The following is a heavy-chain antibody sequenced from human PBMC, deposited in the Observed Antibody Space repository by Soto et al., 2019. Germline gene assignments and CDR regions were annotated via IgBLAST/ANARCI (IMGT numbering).Heavy chain of an antibody. CDR2: IKQDGSEK. Sequence: GGSLRLSCAASGFTFSSYWMHRVRQAPGKGLVRVANIKQDGSEKYYVDSVKGRFTISSDNAKNSLYLQMNSLRAEDTAVYYCARFVIMDYGMEVWGQGTTVTVSS. D-gene: IGHD2-8*01. J-gene: IGHJ6*02. V-gene: IGHV3-7*01. CDR3: ARFVIMDYGMEV. CDR1: GFTFSSYW.